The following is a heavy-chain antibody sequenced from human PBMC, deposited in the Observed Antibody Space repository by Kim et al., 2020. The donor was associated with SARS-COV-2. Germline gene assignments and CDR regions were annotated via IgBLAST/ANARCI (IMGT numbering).Heavy chain of an antibody. Sequence: GSLRLSCAASGFTFSSYAMHWVRQAPGKGLEWVAVISYDGSNKYYADSVKGRFTISRDNSKNTLYLQMNSLRAEDTAVYYCARAWDYYGSGSSHFDYWGQGTLVTVSS. J-gene: IGHJ4*02. CDR1: GFTFSSYA. CDR3: ARAWDYYGSGSSHFDY. V-gene: IGHV3-30-3*01. CDR2: ISYDGSNK. D-gene: IGHD3-10*01.